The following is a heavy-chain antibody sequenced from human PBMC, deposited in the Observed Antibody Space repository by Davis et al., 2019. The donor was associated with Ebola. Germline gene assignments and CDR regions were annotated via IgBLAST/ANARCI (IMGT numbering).Heavy chain of an antibody. Sequence: GESLKISCAASGFTFSSYSMNWVRQAPGKGLEWVSYISSSSSYIYYADSVKGRFTISRDNAKNSLYLQMNSLRAEDTAVYYCARVDEGYSSHGYYYYGMDVWGQGTTVTVSS. V-gene: IGHV3-21*05. CDR1: GFTFSSYS. CDR3: ARVDEGYSSHGYYYYGMDV. D-gene: IGHD6-13*01. J-gene: IGHJ6*02. CDR2: ISSSSSYI.